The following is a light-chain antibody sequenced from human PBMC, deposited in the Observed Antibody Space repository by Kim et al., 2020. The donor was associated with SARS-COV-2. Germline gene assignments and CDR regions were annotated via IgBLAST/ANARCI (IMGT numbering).Light chain of an antibody. CDR1: SIGREA. CDR2: YDS. V-gene: IGLV3-21*04. J-gene: IGLJ3*02. CDR3: QACYTLSDRWV. Sequence: SYELTQPPSVSVAPGETARITCGGDSIGREAVHWYQQKPGQAPVVVIYYDSDRPSGIPERFSGSNSGNTATLTIRRVEAGDEADYYCQACYTLSDRWVFGGGTQLTVL.